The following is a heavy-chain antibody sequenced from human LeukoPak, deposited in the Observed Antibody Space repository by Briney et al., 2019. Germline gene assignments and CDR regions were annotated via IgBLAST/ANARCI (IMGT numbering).Heavy chain of an antibody. V-gene: IGHV4-59*01. J-gene: IGHJ4*02. Sequence: SETLSLTCTVAGGSISGYYWSWIRQPPGKGLEWIGYIYYSGSTNYNPSLKSRVTISVDTSKNQFSLKLSSVTAADTAVYYCARLTNTALMVYFDYWGQGTLVTVSS. CDR1: GGSISGYY. CDR3: ARLTNTALMVYFDY. D-gene: IGHD5-18*01. CDR2: IYYSGST.